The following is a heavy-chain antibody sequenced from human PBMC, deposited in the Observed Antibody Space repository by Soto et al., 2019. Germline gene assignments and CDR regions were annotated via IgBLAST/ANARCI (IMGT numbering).Heavy chain of an antibody. D-gene: IGHD6-6*01. CDR3: AKENGFQFVNFGASGFDY. CDR2: ISGSGSST. CDR1: GFRFSSKA. J-gene: IGHJ4*02. V-gene: IGHV3-23*01. Sequence: EVQLLESGGGLVQPGGSLRLSCAASGFRFSSKAMSWVRQAPGKGLEWVSIISGSGSSTYYTDSLKGRFTISRDTSKNMVYLEMNYLRAEDTAVYYCAKENGFQFVNFGASGFDYWGKGSLVSVSS.